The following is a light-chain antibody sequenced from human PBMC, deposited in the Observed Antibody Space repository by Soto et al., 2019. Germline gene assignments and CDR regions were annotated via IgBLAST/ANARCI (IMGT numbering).Light chain of an antibody. V-gene: IGKV3D-15*01. J-gene: IGKJ2*01. CDR1: QSLSGL. CDR3: HQYNNWPYT. Sequence: EIVLTQSPATLSLSLGERATLSCRARQSLSGLLAWYQQKPGQAPRLVIYDAFYRATGIPDRFTGSGSGTEFTLTISSLQSEDVAVYYCHQYNNWPYTFGQGTKLEI. CDR2: DAF.